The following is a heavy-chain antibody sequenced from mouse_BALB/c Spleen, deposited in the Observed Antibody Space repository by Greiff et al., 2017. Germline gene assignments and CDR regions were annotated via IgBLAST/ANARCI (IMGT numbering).Heavy chain of an antibody. Sequence: EVKLVESGPELVKPGASVKMSCKASGYTFTSYVMHWVKQKPGQGLEWIGYINPYNDGTKYNEKFKGKTTLTSDNTSSTPYMEHSSLTSEDSAVYYCAKGSSPWAMDYWGQGTSVTVSS. CDR2: INPYNDGT. J-gene: IGHJ4*01. D-gene: IGHD1-1*01. CDR1: GYTFTSYV. V-gene: IGHV1-14*01. CDR3: AKGSSPWAMDY.